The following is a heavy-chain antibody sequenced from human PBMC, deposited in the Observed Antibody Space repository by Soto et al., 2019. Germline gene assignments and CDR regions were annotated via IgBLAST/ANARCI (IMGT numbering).Heavy chain of an antibody. V-gene: IGHV3-33*01. J-gene: IGHJ6*02. CDR2: KWYDGSNK. CDR3: ALDILSRARAARLYFYGMDV. Sequence: AGSLRLSSAASRFTFSSYGMHWVRKAPDKRLEWVAVKWYDGSNKYYADTVKGRFTISRDNSKNTLNLQMTSMRAEETRVYKSALDILSRARAARLYFYGMDVWGQGSIVNVSS. D-gene: IGHD6-6*01. CDR1: RFTFSSYG.